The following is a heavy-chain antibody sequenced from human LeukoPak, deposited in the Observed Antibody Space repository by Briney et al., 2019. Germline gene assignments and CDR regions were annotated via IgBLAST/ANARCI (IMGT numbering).Heavy chain of an antibody. CDR1: GGSFSGYY. D-gene: IGHD3-3*01. Sequence: PSETLSLTCAVYGGSFSGYYWSWIRQVPGKGLEWVSYISSSSSSIYYADSVKGRFTVSRDNAKNSLYLQMNSLRAEDTAVYYCARDSAGYDFWSGSFGMDVWGQGTTVTVSS. CDR2: ISSSSSSI. V-gene: IGHV3-11*01. CDR3: ARDSAGYDFWSGSFGMDV. J-gene: IGHJ6*02.